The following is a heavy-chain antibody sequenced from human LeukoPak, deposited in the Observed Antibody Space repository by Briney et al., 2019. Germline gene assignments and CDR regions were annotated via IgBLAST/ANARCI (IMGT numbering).Heavy chain of an antibody. Sequence: PSETLSLTCAVYGGSFSGYYWSWIRQPPGKGLEWIGEINHSGSTNYNPSLKSRVTISVDTSKNQFSLKLSSVNAADKAVYYCARGSSYSSGWLGYYYYYYMDVWGKGTTVTVSS. V-gene: IGHV4-34*01. CDR1: GGSFSGYY. J-gene: IGHJ6*03. CDR2: INHSGST. CDR3: ARGSSYSSGWLGYYYYYYMDV. D-gene: IGHD6-19*01.